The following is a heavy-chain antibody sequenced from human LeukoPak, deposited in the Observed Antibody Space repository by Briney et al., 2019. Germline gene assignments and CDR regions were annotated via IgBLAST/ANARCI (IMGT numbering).Heavy chain of an antibody. CDR3: AGLITTGYYYYYYMDV. V-gene: IGHV1-69*05. CDR2: IIPIFGTA. Sequence: SVKVSCKASGGTFSRHAISWVRQAPGQGLEWMGGIIPIFGTANYAQKFQGRVTITTDESTSTAYMELSSLRSEDTAVYYCAGLITTGYYYYYYMDVWGKGTTVTVSS. J-gene: IGHJ6*03. D-gene: IGHD4-17*01. CDR1: GGTFSRHA.